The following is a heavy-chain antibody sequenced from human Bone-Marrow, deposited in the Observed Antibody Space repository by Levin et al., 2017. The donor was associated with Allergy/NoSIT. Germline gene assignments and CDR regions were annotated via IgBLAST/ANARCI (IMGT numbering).Heavy chain of an antibody. V-gene: IGHV1-69*01. CDR1: GGTFSRHT. CDR3: ARDSEGAVTAGYDP. Sequence: KISCKVSGGTFSRHTISWLRQAPGQGPEWMGGLVPIFGTPKYAQKFQGRVTLTADASTSTAFMELTGLRSEDTAIYYCARDSEGAVTAGYDPWGQGTLVIVSS. D-gene: IGHD3-16*01. CDR2: LVPIFGTP. J-gene: IGHJ5*02.